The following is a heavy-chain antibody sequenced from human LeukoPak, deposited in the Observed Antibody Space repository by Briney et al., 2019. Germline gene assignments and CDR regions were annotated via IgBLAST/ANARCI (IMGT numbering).Heavy chain of an antibody. D-gene: IGHD3-10*01. CDR2: IKQDGTEK. Sequence: GGSLRLSCGASGFTFSSYGMSWVRQAPGKGLEWVANIKQDGTEKYYVDSVKGRFTISRDNAKNSLYLQMNSLRVEDTAVYYCAKVAKYYYGSETYYFFEHWGQGTPVTASS. CDR1: GFTFSSYG. J-gene: IGHJ4*02. CDR3: AKVAKYYYGSETYYFFEH. V-gene: IGHV3-7*01.